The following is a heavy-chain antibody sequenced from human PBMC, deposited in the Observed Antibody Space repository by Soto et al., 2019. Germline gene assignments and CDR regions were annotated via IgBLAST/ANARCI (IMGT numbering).Heavy chain of an antibody. V-gene: IGHV3-23*01. CDR3: APQKGGFQSFDY. CDR2: ISGSGGST. Sequence: GGSLRLSCAASGFTFSSYAMSWVRQAPGKGLEWVSAISGSGGSTYYADSVKGRFTIARDNSKNMLYLQMKSLRAEDTAVYYCAPQKGGFQSFDYWGQGTLVTVSS. D-gene: IGHD3-16*01. CDR1: GFTFSSYA. J-gene: IGHJ4*02.